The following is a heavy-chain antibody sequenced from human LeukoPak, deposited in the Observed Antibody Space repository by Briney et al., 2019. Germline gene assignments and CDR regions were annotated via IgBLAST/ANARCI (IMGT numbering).Heavy chain of an antibody. CDR1: GGSISSYY. J-gene: IGHJ4*02. Sequence: SETLSLTCIVSGGSISSYYWSWIRQPPGKGLEWIGYIYYSGSTNYNPSLKSRVTISADTSKNQFSLKLSSVTAADTAVYYCARDVYCGGDCSYFDYWGQGTLVTVSS. CDR3: ARDVYCGGDCSYFDY. D-gene: IGHD2-21*02. V-gene: IGHV4-59*01. CDR2: IYYSGST.